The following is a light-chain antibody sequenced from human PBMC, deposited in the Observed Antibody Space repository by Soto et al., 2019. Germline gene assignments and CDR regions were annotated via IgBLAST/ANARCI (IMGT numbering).Light chain of an antibody. CDR1: QSISSY. J-gene: IGKJ5*01. CDR2: AAS. Sequence: DIQMTQSPSTLSASVGDRVTITCRASQSISSYLNWYQQKPGKAPKLLIYAASSLQSGVPSRFSGSGSGTDFTFNIRSLKPEDIATYYCQQYDNLITFGQGTRLEIK. V-gene: IGKV1-33*01. CDR3: QQYDNLIT.